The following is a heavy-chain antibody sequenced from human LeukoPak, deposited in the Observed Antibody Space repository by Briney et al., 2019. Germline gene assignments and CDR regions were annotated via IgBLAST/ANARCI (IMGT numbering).Heavy chain of an antibody. CDR2: INHSGST. CDR1: GGSFSGYY. V-gene: IGHV4-34*01. J-gene: IGHJ3*02. CDR3: AREGRYYYDSSGYSSAFDI. Sequence: SETLSLTCAVYGGSFSGYYWSWIRQPPGKGLEWIGEINHSGSTNYNPSLKSRVTISVDTSKNQISLKLSSVTAADTAVYYCAREGRYYYDSSGYSSAFDIWGQGTKVTVSS. D-gene: IGHD3-22*01.